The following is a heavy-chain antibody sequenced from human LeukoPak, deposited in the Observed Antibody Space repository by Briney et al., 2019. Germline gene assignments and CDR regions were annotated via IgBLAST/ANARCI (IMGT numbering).Heavy chain of an antibody. Sequence: PGGSLRLSCAASGXTVSSNFLTWVRQAPGKGLEWLSIIYSGGGTDYADSVKGRFTISRDNSKNTVYLQMNSLRAEDTAMYYCARKSLGIVAAGTFFGSWGQGTLVTVSS. CDR2: IYSGGGT. D-gene: IGHD6-13*01. CDR1: GXTVSSNF. V-gene: IGHV3-53*01. J-gene: IGHJ5*02. CDR3: ARKSLGIVAAGTFFGS.